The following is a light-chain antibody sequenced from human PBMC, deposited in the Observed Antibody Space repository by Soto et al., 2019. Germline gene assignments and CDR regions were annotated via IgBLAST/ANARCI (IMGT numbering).Light chain of an antibody. CDR2: KAS. CDR1: QSISNW. J-gene: IGKJ2*01. V-gene: IGKV1-5*03. Sequence: DIQMTHSPSTLAASVGDRVTMTCRASQSISNWLAWYQQKPGKAPKLLIYKASSLESGVPSRFSGSGSGTEFTLTISSLQPDDFATYYCQQYNSSFGQGTKVDIK. CDR3: QQYNSS.